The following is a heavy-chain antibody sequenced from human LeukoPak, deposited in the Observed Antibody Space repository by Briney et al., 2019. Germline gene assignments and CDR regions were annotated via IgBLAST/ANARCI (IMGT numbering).Heavy chain of an antibody. Sequence: SETLSLTCTVSGGSISSYYWSWIRQPPGKGLEWIGYICYSGSTNYNPSLKSRVTISVDTSKNQFSLKLSSVTAADTAVYYCARTYGSGSYLSPWGQGTLVTVSS. D-gene: IGHD3-10*01. CDR3: ARTYGSGSYLSP. CDR1: GGSISSYY. J-gene: IGHJ5*02. V-gene: IGHV4-59*08. CDR2: ICYSGST.